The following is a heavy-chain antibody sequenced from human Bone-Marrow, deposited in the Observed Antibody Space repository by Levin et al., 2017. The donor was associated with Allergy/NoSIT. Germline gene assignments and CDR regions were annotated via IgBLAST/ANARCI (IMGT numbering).Heavy chain of an antibody. V-gene: IGHV4-39*07. CDR1: GDSISDDNYY. J-gene: IGHJ4*02. D-gene: IGHD3-16*01. CDR3: ARASASITMLRYFDF. Sequence: RTSETLSLTCTVSGDSISDDNYYWVWIRQPPGMGLEYIAYIYHTGNTYYSPSLKSRVTMSVDPSKNQFSLKLNSVTAADTAVYYCARASASITMLRYFDFWGLGTLVIVSS. CDR2: IYHTGNT.